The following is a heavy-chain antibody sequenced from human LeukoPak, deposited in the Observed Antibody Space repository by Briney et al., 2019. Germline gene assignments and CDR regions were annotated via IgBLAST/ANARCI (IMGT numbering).Heavy chain of an antibody. CDR3: AKDLSPVDYRHDY. V-gene: IGHV3-23*01. CDR2: ISGSGGST. CDR1: GFSFSAYA. D-gene: IGHD4-11*01. J-gene: IGHJ4*02. Sequence: GGAVRLSCAASGFSFSAYAMSWVRQAPGKGLEWVSGISGSGGSTYYADSVRGRFTISRDNSKNTVYLQMNSLRVEDTALYYCAKDLSPVDYRHDYWGQGTLVTVSS.